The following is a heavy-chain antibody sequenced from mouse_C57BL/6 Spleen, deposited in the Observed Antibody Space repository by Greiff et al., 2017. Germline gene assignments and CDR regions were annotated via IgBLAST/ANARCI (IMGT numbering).Heavy chain of an antibody. CDR1: GYTFTSYW. CDR3: ARNLLRDYFDY. CDR2: IDPSDSYT. D-gene: IGHD2-10*01. Sequence: VQLQQPGAELVRPGTSVKLSCKASGYTFTSYWMHWVKQRPGQGLEWIGVIDPSDSYTNYNQKFKGKATLTVDTSSSTAYMQLSSLTSEDSAVYYCARNLLRDYFDYWGQGTTLTVSS. V-gene: IGHV1-59*01. J-gene: IGHJ2*01.